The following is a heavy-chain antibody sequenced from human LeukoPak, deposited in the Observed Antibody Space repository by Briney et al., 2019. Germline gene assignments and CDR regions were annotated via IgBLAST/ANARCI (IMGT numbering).Heavy chain of an antibody. Sequence: GGSLRLSCEGSAFIFSGHWMNWVRQTPGKGLEWVASIKEDGSERQYVDSVKGRFSISRDNTKGSLFLQLNSLRAEDTAVYYCATPPEKGFGELLPDYWGQEPLVTVSS. CDR2: IKEDGSER. V-gene: IGHV3-7*03. J-gene: IGHJ4*02. CDR3: ATPPEKGFGELLPDY. D-gene: IGHD3-10*01. CDR1: AFIFSGHW.